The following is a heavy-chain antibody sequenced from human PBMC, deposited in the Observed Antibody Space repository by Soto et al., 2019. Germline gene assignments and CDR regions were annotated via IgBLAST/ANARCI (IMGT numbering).Heavy chain of an antibody. CDR3: ARVAADYSGPPSYYYYYMDV. J-gene: IGHJ6*03. CDR2: IGTAGDT. D-gene: IGHD6-13*01. CDR1: GFTFSSYD. Sequence: GGSLRLSCAASGFTFSSYDMHWVRQATGKGLEWVSAIGTAGDTYYPGSVKGRFTISRENAKNSLYLQMNSLRAGDTAVYYCARVAADYSGPPSYYYYYMDVWGKGTTVTVSS. V-gene: IGHV3-13*01.